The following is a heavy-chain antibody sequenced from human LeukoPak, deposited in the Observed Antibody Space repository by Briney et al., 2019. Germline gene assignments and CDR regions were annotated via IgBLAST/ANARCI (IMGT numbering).Heavy chain of an antibody. Sequence: PGGSLRLSCAASGFTSSNYNINWVRQAPGKGLEWVSSISSSTTYIYYADSVKGRFTISRDNTKNSLYLQMNSLRAEDTAVYYCARSGIVGATPPYYLDYWGQGTLVTVSS. V-gene: IGHV3-21*01. CDR3: ARSGIVGATPPYYLDY. CDR1: GFTSSNYN. D-gene: IGHD1-26*01. J-gene: IGHJ4*02. CDR2: ISSSTTYI.